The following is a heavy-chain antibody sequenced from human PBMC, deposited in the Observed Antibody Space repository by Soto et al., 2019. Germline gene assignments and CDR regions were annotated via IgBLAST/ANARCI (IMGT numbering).Heavy chain of an antibody. CDR2: IWYDGSNK. J-gene: IGHJ6*02. CDR3: ARGSRKGYYYGMDV. CDR1: GVTFSNYA. V-gene: IGHV3-33*01. Sequence: QVQLVESGGGVVQPGRSLRLSCAASGVTFSNYAMYWVRQAPGKGLEWVAVIWYDGSNKYYADSVKGRFTISRDNSKNTLYLQMHSLRVEDTAVYYCARGSRKGYYYGMDVWGRRTRVHVSS.